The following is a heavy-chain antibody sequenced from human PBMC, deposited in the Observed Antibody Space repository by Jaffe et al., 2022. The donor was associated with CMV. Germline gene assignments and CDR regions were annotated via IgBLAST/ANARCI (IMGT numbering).Heavy chain of an antibody. J-gene: IGHJ4*02. CDR3: ARDLSVGATLPFDY. CDR1: GYTFTSYA. Sequence: QVQLVQSGAEVKKPGASVKVSCKASGYTFTSYAMHWVRQAPGQRLEWMGWINAGNGNTKYSQKFQGRVTITRDTSASTAYMELSSLRSEDTAVYYCARDLSVGATLPFDYWGQGTLVTVSS. V-gene: IGHV1-3*01. CDR2: INAGNGNT. D-gene: IGHD1-26*01.